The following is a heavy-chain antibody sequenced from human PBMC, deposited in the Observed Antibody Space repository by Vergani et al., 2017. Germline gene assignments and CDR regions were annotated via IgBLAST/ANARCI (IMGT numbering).Heavy chain of an antibody. D-gene: IGHD5-12*01. CDR2: IRSKAYGGTT. J-gene: IGHJ4*02. V-gene: IGHV3-49*03. Sequence: EVQLVESGGGLVQPGRSLRLSCTASGFTFGDYAMSWFRQAPGKGLEWVGFIRSKAYGGTTEYAASVKGRFTISRDDSKSIAYLQMNSLKTEDTAVYYCTRASYERIVATIVPWYWGQGTLVTVSS. CDR1: GFTFGDYA. CDR3: TRASYERIVATIVPWY.